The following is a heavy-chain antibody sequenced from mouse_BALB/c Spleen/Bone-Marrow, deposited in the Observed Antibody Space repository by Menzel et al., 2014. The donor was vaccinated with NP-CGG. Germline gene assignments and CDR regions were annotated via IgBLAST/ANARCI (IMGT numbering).Heavy chain of an antibody. CDR3: ARLNYYGNLLV. J-gene: IGHJ1*01. V-gene: IGHV4-1*02. CDR2: INPDSSTI. CDR1: GFDFRRYW. Sequence: EVKVVDSGGGLVQPGGSLKLSCAASGFDFRRYWMSWVRQAPGKGLEWIGEINPDSSTINYTPSLKDKFIISRDNAKNTLYLQMTKVRSEDTALYYCARLNYYGNLLVWGAGTTVTVSS. D-gene: IGHD1-1*01.